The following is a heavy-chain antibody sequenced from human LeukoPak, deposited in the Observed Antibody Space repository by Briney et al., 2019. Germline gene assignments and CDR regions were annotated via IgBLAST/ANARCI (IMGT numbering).Heavy chain of an antibody. Sequence: ASVKVSCKTSGYTFTSYYMHWVRQAPGQGLEWMGWINPNSGGTNFAQKFQGRVTMTRDTSISTVYMELSRLRSDDTAVYYCARNNRALENGVCQDYWGQGTLVTVSS. J-gene: IGHJ4*02. V-gene: IGHV1-2*02. D-gene: IGHD2-8*01. CDR2: INPNSGGT. CDR1: GYTFTSYY. CDR3: ARNNRALENGVCQDY.